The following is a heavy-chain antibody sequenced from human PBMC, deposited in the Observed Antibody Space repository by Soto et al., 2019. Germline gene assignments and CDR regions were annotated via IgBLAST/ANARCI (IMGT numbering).Heavy chain of an antibody. CDR3: ARGPYAHVWGSSINHAFDI. D-gene: IGHD3-16*01. J-gene: IGHJ3*02. CDR2: IGTAGDT. CDR1: GFTFSRYD. Sequence: GSLRLCCAASGFTFSRYDMHGVRQATGKGLEWVSAIGTAGDTYYPGSVKGRFTISRENAKNSLYLQMNSLRAGDTAVYYCARGPYAHVWGSSINHAFDIWGQGTMVTVSS. V-gene: IGHV3-13*01.